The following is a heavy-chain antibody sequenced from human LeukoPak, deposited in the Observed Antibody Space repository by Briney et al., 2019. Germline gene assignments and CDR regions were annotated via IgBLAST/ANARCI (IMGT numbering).Heavy chain of an antibody. CDR1: GFTFSSYK. CDR2: ISGDSRYI. J-gene: IGHJ4*02. V-gene: IGHV3-21*01. D-gene: IGHD6-19*01. Sequence: GASLRLSCAASGFTFSSYKMNWVRQAPGKGLEWVSSISGDSRYIYYADSLKGRFTISRDNAKNSLRLQMNSLRAEDTAVYYCARDPGTVADTYFDYWGPGTLVTVSS. CDR3: ARDPGTVADTYFDY.